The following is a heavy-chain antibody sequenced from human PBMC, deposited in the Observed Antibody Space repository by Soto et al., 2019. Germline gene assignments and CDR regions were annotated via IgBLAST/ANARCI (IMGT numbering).Heavy chain of an antibody. Sequence: GGSLRVSFEASGFTFSSFAMSWVRQTPGKGLEWISGIRCGGGGSYYADSVKVRFTISRDNSKNPLYLQMNSLRVEDTAIYYCAKEQLTAGGDYYYYYGMHXWGRATSVTVS. V-gene: IGHV3-23*01. D-gene: IGHD6-13*01. CDR2: IRCGGGGS. CDR1: GFTFSSFA. J-gene: IGHJ6*02. CDR3: AKEQLTAGGDYYYYYGMHX.